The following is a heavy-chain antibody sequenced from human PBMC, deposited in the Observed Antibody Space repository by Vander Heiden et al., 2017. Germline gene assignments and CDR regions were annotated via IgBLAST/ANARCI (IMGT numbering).Heavy chain of an antibody. V-gene: IGHV3-23*01. CDR3: AKEGSYYVDAFDI. Sequence: ELQLLVSGGGLVQPGGSLRLSCAASGFTFGNYAMSWGGQAPGKGLEWVSAISGSGGSTYYADSVKGRFTISRDNSKNTLYLQMNSLRAEDTAVYYCAKEGSYYVDAFDIWGQGTMVTVSS. CDR1: GFTFGNYA. J-gene: IGHJ3*02. CDR2: ISGSGGST. D-gene: IGHD1-26*01.